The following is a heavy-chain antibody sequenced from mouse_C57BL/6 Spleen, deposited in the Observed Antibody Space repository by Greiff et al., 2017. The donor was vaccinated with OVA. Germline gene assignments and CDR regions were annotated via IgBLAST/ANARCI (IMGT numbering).Heavy chain of an antibody. CDR1: GYTFTDYY. D-gene: IGHD1-1*01. J-gene: IGHJ3*01. Sequence: QVQLQQSGAELVKPGASVKISCKASGYTFTDYYINWVKQRPGQGLEWIGKIGPGSGSTYYNEKFKGKATLTADKSSSTAYLQLSSLTSEDSAVYFCASYYYGSSSAWFAYWGQGTLVTVSA. V-gene: IGHV1-77*01. CDR3: ASYYYGSSSAWFAY. CDR2: IGPGSGST.